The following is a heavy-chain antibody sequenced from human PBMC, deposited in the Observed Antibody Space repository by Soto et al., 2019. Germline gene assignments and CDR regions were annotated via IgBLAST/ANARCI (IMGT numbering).Heavy chain of an antibody. V-gene: IGHV1-2*04. Sequence: ASVKVSCKASGYTFTGYYMHWVRQAPGQGLEWMGWINPNSGGTNYAQKFQGWVTMTRDTSISTAYMELSRLRSDDTAVYYCARGGSLWFGELSAYYYGMDVWGQGTTVTVPS. D-gene: IGHD3-10*01. J-gene: IGHJ6*02. CDR2: INPNSGGT. CDR1: GYTFTGYY. CDR3: ARGGSLWFGELSAYYYGMDV.